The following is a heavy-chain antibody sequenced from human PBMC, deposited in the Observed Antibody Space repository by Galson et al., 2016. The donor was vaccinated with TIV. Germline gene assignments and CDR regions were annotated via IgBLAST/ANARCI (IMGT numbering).Heavy chain of an antibody. CDR1: GYTFTSYG. CDR3: AREYYYYAMDV. Sequence: SCKASGYTFTSYGINWVRQVPGQGLEWVGWISAYNGNTNYAQMLQGGVTMTTDTSTSTAYMELRSLRSDDTAVYYCAREYYYYAMDVWGQGTTVTVSS. J-gene: IGHJ6*02. V-gene: IGHV1-18*01. CDR2: ISAYNGNT.